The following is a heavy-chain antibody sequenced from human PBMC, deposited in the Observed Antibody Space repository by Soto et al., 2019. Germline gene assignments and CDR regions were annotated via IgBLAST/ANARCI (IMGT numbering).Heavy chain of an antibody. CDR1: GLNFSGSA. J-gene: IGHJ5*01. CDR3: TTESDS. Sequence: GGSLRLSCATTGLNFSGSAMHWARQASGKGLEWVGRIRSRPHNYATTYAASVEGRFTISRDDSKNMVYLQMNGLKTEDTAVYYCTTESDSWGRGTLVTVSS. CDR2: IRSRPHNYAT. V-gene: IGHV3-73*01.